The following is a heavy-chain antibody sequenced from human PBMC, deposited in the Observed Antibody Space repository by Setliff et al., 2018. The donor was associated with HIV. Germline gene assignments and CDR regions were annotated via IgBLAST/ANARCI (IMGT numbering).Heavy chain of an antibody. J-gene: IGHJ4*02. V-gene: IGHV4-39*07. CDR2: LFYTGST. Sequence: SETLSLTCAVSGDSITSRNYHWDWVRQPPGKGLEWIGSLFYTGSTSCNPSLKSRVTISGDTSKNQFFLKLSSVTAAGTAVYFCARVRRDGNSFDDWGQGTLVTVSS. CDR3: ARVRRDGNSFDD. CDR1: GDSITSRNYH. D-gene: IGHD4-4*01.